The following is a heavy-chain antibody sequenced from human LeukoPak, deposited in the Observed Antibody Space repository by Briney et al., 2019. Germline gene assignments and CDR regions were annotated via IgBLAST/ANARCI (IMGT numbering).Heavy chain of an antibody. J-gene: IGHJ5*02. CDR3: ATGVVLWFGEGFNWFDP. D-gene: IGHD3-10*01. V-gene: IGHV4-34*01. CDR2: INHSGSI. CDR1: GGSISAYY. Sequence: PSETLSLTCAVYGGSISAYYWTWIRQPPGKGLEWIGEINHSGSINYNPSLKSRVTISVDTSKNQFSLKLSSVSAADTAVYYCATGVVLWFGEGFNWFDPWGQGTLVTVSS.